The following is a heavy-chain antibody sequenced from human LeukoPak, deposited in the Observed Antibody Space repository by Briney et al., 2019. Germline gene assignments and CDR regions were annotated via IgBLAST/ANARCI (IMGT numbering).Heavy chain of an antibody. J-gene: IGHJ5*02. CDR3: AREPPRYFDWSGFNWFDP. CDR1: GGTLSSYA. Sequence: SSVKVSCKASGGTLSSYAISWVRQAPGQGLEWMGGIIPIFGTANYAQKFQGRVTITADESTSTAYMELSSLRSEDTAVYYCAREPPRYFDWSGFNWFDPWGQGTLVTVSS. D-gene: IGHD3-9*01. CDR2: IIPIFGTA. V-gene: IGHV1-69*01.